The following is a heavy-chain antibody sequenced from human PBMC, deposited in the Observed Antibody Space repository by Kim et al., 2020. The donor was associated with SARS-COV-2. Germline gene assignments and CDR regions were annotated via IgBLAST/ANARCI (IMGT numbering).Heavy chain of an antibody. D-gene: IGHD3-10*01. CDR3: ARERMVRGVSDSFDI. Sequence: GGSLRLSCAASGFTVSSNYMSWVRQAPGKGLEWVSVIYSGGSTYYADSVKGRFTISRDNSKNTLYLQMNSLRAEDTAVYYCARERMVRGVSDSFDIWGQGTMVTVSS. CDR1: GFTVSSNY. CDR2: IYSGGST. J-gene: IGHJ3*02. V-gene: IGHV3-53*01.